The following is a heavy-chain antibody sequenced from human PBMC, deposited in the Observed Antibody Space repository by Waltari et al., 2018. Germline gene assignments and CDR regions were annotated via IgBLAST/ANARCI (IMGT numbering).Heavy chain of an antibody. D-gene: IGHD3-3*01. J-gene: IGHJ4*02. V-gene: IGHV3-23*01. Sequence: EVQLLESGGGLVQPGGSLRLSCAASGFTFSSSAMSWVRQAPGKGLEWVSAISGSGGSTYYADSVKGRFTISRDNSKNTLYLQMNSLRAEDTAVYYCAKGNTIFGVVINLFDYWGQGTLVTVSS. CDR2: ISGSGGST. CDR3: AKGNTIFGVVINLFDY. CDR1: GFTFSSSA.